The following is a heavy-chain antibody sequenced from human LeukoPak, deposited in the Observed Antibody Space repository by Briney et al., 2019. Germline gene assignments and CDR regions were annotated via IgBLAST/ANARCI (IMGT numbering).Heavy chain of an antibody. CDR3: AKDLSSSSWYYFDY. CDR1: GFIFSVYW. CDR2: ISGSGGST. V-gene: IGHV3-23*01. J-gene: IGHJ4*02. Sequence: PGGSLRLSCAASGFIFSVYWMSWVRQAPGKGLEWVSAISGSGGSTYYADSVKGRFTISRDNSKNTLYLQMNSLRAEDTAVYYCAKDLSSSSWYYFDYWGQGTLVTVSS. D-gene: IGHD6-13*01.